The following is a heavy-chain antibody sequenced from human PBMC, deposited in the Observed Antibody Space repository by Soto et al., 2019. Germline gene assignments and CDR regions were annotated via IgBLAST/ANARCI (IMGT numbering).Heavy chain of an antibody. CDR3: ERGGLPVVTPAPPSDNWFGP. V-gene: IGHV4-39*01. D-gene: IGHD2-21*02. CDR2: IYYSGST. CDR1: GGSISSSSYY. J-gene: IGHJ5*02. Sequence: QLQLQESGPGLVKPSETLSLTCTVSGGSISSSSYYWGWIRQPPGKGLEWIGSIYYSGSTYYNPSLKRRVTFAGDTSKNQVPLKLSSVTAADPAVYYCERGGLPVVTPAPPSDNWFGPWGQGTLVTVSS.